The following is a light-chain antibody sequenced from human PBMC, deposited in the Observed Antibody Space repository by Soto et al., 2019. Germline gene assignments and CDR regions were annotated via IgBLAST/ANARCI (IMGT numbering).Light chain of an antibody. CDR1: QRVSRN. J-gene: IGKJ5*01. V-gene: IGKV3-15*01. CDR2: DAS. Sequence: EIVMTQSPATLSVSPGERATLSCRASQRVSRNLAWYQQKPGQAPRLLIYDASTRATGIPDRFSGSGSETDFTLTISRLEPEDFAVYYCQQFNNWPHTFGQGTRLEIK. CDR3: QQFNNWPHT.